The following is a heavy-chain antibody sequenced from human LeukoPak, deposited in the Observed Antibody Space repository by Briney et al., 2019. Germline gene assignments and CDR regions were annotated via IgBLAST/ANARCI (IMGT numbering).Heavy chain of an antibody. Sequence: ASVKVSCKASGYTFTGYYMHWVRQAPGQGLEWMGRINPNSGGTNYAQKFQGRVTMTRDTSISTAYMELSRLRSDDTAVYYYAREWGSSGWSPFDYWGQGTLVTVSS. J-gene: IGHJ4*02. CDR3: AREWGSSGWSPFDY. V-gene: IGHV1-2*06. D-gene: IGHD6-19*01. CDR2: INPNSGGT. CDR1: GYTFTGYY.